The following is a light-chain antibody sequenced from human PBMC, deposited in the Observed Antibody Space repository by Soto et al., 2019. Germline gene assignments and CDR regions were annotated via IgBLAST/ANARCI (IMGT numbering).Light chain of an antibody. Sequence: DVQLTQSPSSLSAFVGARITITCQASQDIDNYLNWFQQKVGEAPKLLINDAAELEAGVPSRFGGSGSGTEFTLTISSLQPEDTAAYYCQQYDDLPYTFGQGTKVETK. V-gene: IGKV1-33*01. J-gene: IGKJ2*01. CDR3: QQYDDLPYT. CDR1: QDIDNY. CDR2: DAA.